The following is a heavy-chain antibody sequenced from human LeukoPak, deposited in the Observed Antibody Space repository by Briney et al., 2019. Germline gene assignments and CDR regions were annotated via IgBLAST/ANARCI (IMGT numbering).Heavy chain of an antibody. Sequence: PSETLSLTCTVSGDSFSRNTYSWGWIRQPPGKGLEWIGSIYYTGRTFYNPSLKSRVTLSVDTSKNQFSLKLSSVTAADTAVYYCARRGSMGGSFVGAFDIWGQGTMVTVSS. CDR1: GDSFSRNTYS. CDR3: ARRGSMGGSFVGAFDI. CDR2: IYYTGRT. V-gene: IGHV4-39*01. D-gene: IGHD1-26*01. J-gene: IGHJ3*02.